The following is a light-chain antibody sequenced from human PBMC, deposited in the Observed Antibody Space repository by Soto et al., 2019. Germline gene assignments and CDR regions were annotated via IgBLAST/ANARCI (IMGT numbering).Light chain of an antibody. CDR3: NSYTIIRAPFV. CDR1: SSDVGGYNY. CDR2: EVS. Sequence: LTQPASVSGSPGQSITISCTGTSSDVGGYNYVSWYQQHPGKAPKLIIYEVSDRPSGVSHRFSGSKSGNTASLTISGIQAEEEAEYSCNSYTIIRAPFVFGAGTKVTV. V-gene: IGLV2-14*01. J-gene: IGLJ1*01.